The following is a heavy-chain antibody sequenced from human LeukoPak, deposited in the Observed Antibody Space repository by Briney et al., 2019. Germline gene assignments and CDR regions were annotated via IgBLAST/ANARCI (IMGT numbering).Heavy chain of an antibody. J-gene: IGHJ4*02. CDR1: GFTVSSNY. D-gene: IGHD3-3*01. CDR2: IYSGGST. V-gene: IGHV3-66*01. Sequence: PGGSLRLSCAASGFTVSSNYMSWVRQAPGKGLEWVSVIYSGGSTYCADSVKGRFTISRDNSKNTLYLQMNSLRAEDTAVYYCACANEGMVINYWGQGTLVTVSS. CDR3: ACANEGMVINY.